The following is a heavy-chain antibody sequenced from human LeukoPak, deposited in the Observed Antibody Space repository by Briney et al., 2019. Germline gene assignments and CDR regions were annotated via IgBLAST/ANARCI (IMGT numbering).Heavy chain of an antibody. CDR2: INPSGGST. J-gene: IGHJ4*02. D-gene: IGHD6-19*01. Sequence: GASVKVSCKASGYTFTSYYMHWVRQAPGQGLEWMGIINPSGGSTSYAQKFQGRVTMTRDMSTSTVYMELSSLRSEDTAVYYCARDQGLDLNSGWVLNIYWGQGTLVTVSS. V-gene: IGHV1-46*01. CDR3: ARDQGLDLNSGWVLNIY. CDR1: GYTFTSYY.